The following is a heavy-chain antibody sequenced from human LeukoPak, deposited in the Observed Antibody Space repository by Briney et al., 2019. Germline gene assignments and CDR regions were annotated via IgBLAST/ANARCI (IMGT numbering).Heavy chain of an antibody. Sequence: SETLSLTCTVSGGSISSYYWSWIRQPAGKGLEWIGCIYTSGSTNYNPSLKSRVTMSVDTSKNQFSLKLSSVTAADTAVYYCARELRYFDWLLYWFDPWGQGTLVTVSS. J-gene: IGHJ5*02. CDR3: ARELRYFDWLLYWFDP. CDR1: GGSISSYY. V-gene: IGHV4-4*07. CDR2: IYTSGST. D-gene: IGHD3-9*01.